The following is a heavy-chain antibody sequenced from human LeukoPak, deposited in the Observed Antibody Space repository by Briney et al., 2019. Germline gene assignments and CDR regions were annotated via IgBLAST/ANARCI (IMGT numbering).Heavy chain of an antibody. D-gene: IGHD6-6*01. Sequence: PGASVKVSCKASGGTFSSYAIGWVRQAPGQGLEWMGGIIPIFGTANYAQKFQGRVTITADESTSTAYMELSSLRSEDTAVYYCARGRTLSIAARGPKFDAFDIWGQGTMVTVSS. CDR3: ARGRTLSIAARGPKFDAFDI. CDR2: IIPIFGTA. J-gene: IGHJ3*02. CDR1: GGTFSSYA. V-gene: IGHV1-69*13.